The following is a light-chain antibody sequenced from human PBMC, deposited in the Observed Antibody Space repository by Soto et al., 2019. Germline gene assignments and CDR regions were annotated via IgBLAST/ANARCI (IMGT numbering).Light chain of an antibody. J-gene: IGKJ1*01. CDR2: DAS. CDR3: QQHCPAPPWM. CDR1: QSVSNNS. Sequence: EIVLTQSPGTLPLSPGERATLSCRASQSVSNNSLAWYQQKPGQAPRLLIYDASSRATGIPDRFSGSGSGTDFTLTISRLEPEDFSVYYCQQHCPAPPWMFGQGTKVEIK. V-gene: IGKV3-20*01.